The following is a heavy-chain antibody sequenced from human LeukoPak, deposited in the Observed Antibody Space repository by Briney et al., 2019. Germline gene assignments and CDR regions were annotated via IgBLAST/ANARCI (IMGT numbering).Heavy chain of an antibody. CDR2: VNPNNGGT. CDR1: GYTFTGYY. V-gene: IGHV1-2*02. J-gene: IGHJ5*02. CDR3: ARLGRQDTAMA. Sequence: ASVKVSCKPSGYTFTGYYMHWLRQAPGQGLQWLGWVNPNNGGTNYAQKFQGRVTMTWGTSINTAYMELNRLTSDDTAVYFCARLGRQDTAMAWGQGTLVTVSS. D-gene: IGHD5-18*01.